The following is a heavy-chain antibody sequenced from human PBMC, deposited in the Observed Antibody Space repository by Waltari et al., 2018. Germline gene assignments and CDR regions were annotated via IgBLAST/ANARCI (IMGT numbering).Heavy chain of an antibody. Sequence: QVQLVQSGAEVKKPGASVKVSCKASGYTFTSYYMYWVRQAPGQGLEWMGIINPSAGTTSYAQKCQGRVTMTRDTPTSTVYMELSSLRSEDTAVYYCARDSRHCSGGSCYPGAFDIWGQGTMVTVSS. V-gene: IGHV1-46*01. CDR3: ARDSRHCSGGSCYPGAFDI. D-gene: IGHD2-15*01. CDR2: INPSAGTT. J-gene: IGHJ3*02. CDR1: GYTFTSYY.